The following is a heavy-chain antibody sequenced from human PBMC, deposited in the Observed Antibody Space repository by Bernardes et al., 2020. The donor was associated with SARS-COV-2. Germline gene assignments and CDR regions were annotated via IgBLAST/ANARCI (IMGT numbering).Heavy chain of an antibody. V-gene: IGHV1-18*01. CDR2: ISAYNGNT. CDR1: GYTFTSYG. D-gene: IGHD6-13*01. Sequence: ASVKVSCKASGYTFTSYGISWVRQAPGQGLEWMGWISAYNGNTNYAQKLQGRVTMTTDTSTSTAYMELRSLRSDDTAVYYCANVIAAAGSDWFDPWGQGTLVTVSS. CDR3: ANVIAAAGSDWFDP. J-gene: IGHJ5*02.